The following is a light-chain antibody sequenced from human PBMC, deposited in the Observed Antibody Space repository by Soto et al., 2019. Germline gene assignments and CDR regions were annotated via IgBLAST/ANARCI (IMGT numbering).Light chain of an antibody. CDR3: RQYYSYQLT. CDR2: AAS. V-gene: IGKV1-8*01. J-gene: IGKJ4*01. Sequence: IQMTQSPSSLSASVGDRVTITCQASQGITSYLAWYQQKRGKAPKLLIYAASTLQSGVPSRFSGSGSGTDSTLTIRCLKSEDFATYYCRQYYSYQLTFGGGTKVDIK. CDR1: QGITSY.